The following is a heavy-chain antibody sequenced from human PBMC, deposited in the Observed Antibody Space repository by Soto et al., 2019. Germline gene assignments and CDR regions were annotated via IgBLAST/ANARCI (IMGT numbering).Heavy chain of an antibody. CDR3: AHRPHILRWFGEYAFDY. J-gene: IGHJ4*02. V-gene: IGHV2-5*02. D-gene: IGHD3-10*01. Sequence: QITLKESGPTPVKPTQTLTLTCTFSGFSLTTSGVGVGWIRQPPGKALEWLALIYWDDDKRYNPSLKSRLTIPKDTSKNQVVLTITNMDPVDTATYYCAHRPHILRWFGEYAFDYWGQGTLVTVSS. CDR1: GFSLTTSGVG. CDR2: IYWDDDK.